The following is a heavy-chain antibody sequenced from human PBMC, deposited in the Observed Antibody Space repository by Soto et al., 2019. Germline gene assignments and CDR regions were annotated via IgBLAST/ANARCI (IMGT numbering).Heavy chain of an antibody. CDR2: ISYDGSNK. V-gene: IGHV3-30-3*01. CDR1: GFTFSSYA. CDR3: ARDRETRWLELDC. Sequence: GGSLRLSCAASGFTFSSYAMDWVRQAPGKGLEWVAVISYDGSNKYYADSVKGRFTISRDNSKSTLYLQMNSLRAEDTAVYYCARDRETRWLELDCWGQGTLVTVSS. J-gene: IGHJ4*02. D-gene: IGHD5-12*01.